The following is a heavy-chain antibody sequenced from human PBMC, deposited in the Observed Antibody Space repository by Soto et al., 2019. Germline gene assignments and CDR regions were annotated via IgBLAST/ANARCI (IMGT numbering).Heavy chain of an antibody. CDR2: IYRVGST. Sequence: QLQLQESGSGLVKPSQTLSLTCAVSGGSISSGGYSWSWIRQPPGKGLEWIGYIYRVGSTYSNPSLKSHVTTSVHRSQNQVSLTLSSVTDADTAVYYCARVPDRWGQGTLVTVSS. J-gene: IGHJ5*02. V-gene: IGHV4-30-2*01. CDR1: GGSISSGGYS. CDR3: ARVPDR.